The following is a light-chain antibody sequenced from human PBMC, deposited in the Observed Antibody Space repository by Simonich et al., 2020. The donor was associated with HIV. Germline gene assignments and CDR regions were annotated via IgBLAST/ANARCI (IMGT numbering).Light chain of an antibody. CDR1: QSLLYSNGYNY. J-gene: IGKJ3*01. CDR2: LGS. CDR3: MQGTHWPFT. V-gene: IGKV2-28*01. Sequence: DIVMTQSPLSLPVTPGEPASISCRCSQSLLYSNGYNYFDWYLQKPGQSPQLLIYLGSTRASGVPDRFSGSGSGTDFTLKISRVEAEDVGVYYCMQGTHWPFTFGPGTKVDIK.